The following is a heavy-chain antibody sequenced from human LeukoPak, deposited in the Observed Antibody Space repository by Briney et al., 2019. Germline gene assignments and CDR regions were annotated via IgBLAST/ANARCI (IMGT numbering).Heavy chain of an antibody. CDR2: ISTDGKDK. CDR3: AKDQKWGPADYYFDS. Sequence: GRSLRLSCAASGFTLSNYAMHWVRQAPGKGLEWVTVISTDGKDKKYADSVKGRFAISRDNSKNTLDLQMNSLRAEDTAVFYCAKDQKWGPADYYFDSWGQGTLVTVSS. CDR1: GFTLSNYA. D-gene: IGHD2-2*01. J-gene: IGHJ4*02. V-gene: IGHV3-30*18.